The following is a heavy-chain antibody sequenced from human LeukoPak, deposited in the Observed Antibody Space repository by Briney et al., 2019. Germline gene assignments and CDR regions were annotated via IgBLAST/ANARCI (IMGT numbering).Heavy chain of an antibody. V-gene: IGHV3-21*01. CDR3: ARVMAGYSYMDV. CDR1: GFTFSTYS. J-gene: IGHJ6*03. Sequence: GGSLRLSCAASGFTFSTYSMSWVRQAPGKGLEWVSSISSSSTYIHYADSMKGRFTISRDNAKSSLYLQMNSLRAEDTAVYYCARVMAGYSYMDVWGKGTTVTVSS. CDR2: ISSSSTYI. D-gene: IGHD3-10*01.